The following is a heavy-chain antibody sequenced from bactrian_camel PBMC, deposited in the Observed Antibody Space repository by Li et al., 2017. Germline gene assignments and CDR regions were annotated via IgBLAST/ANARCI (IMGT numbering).Heavy chain of an antibody. CDR2: IDSDGDT. J-gene: IGHJ4*01. Sequence: HVQLVESGGGSVQAGGSPRLSCEISGYPYSSTCMSWFRQPPGKEREGIAVIDSDGDTAYAESLEDRFTISVDNAKNSVYLQMNSLKLEDTAMYYCAADFGPYCSGSYLARRANFEGQGTQVTVS. CDR1: GYPYSSTC. V-gene: IGHV3S6*01. D-gene: IGHD2*01.